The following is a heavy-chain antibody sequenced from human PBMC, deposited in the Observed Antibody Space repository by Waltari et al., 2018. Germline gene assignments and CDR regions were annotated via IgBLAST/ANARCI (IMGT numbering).Heavy chain of an antibody. CDR1: GYTFTDYY. J-gene: IGHJ4*02. V-gene: IGHV1-69-2*01. D-gene: IGHD6-13*01. Sequence: EVQLVQSGAEVQKPGATVKISCKASGYTFTDYYMHWVQQVPGKGLEWMGRVDPEDGETIYAEKFQGRVTITADTSTDTAYMELSSLRSEDTAVYYCATLRVPYSSSWYFDYWGQGTLVTVSS. CDR3: ATLRVPYSSSWYFDY. CDR2: VDPEDGET.